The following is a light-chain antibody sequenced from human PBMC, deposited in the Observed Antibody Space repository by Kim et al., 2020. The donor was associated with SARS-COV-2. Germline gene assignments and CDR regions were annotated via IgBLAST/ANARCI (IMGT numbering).Light chain of an antibody. CDR2: EGS. CDR3: CSYAGSSTFVV. CDR1: SSDVGSYNL. Sequence: QSALTQPASVSGSPGQSITISCTGTSSDVGSYNLVSWYQQHPGKAPKLMIYEGSKRPSWVSNRFSGSKSGNTASLTISGLQAEDEADYYCCSYAGSSTFVVFGGGTQLTVL. J-gene: IGLJ2*01. V-gene: IGLV2-23*03.